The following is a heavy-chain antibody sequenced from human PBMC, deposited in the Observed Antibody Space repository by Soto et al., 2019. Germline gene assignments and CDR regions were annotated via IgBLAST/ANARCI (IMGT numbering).Heavy chain of an antibody. J-gene: IGHJ4*02. Sequence: QVQLQQSGPGLVKPSQTLSLTCAISGDSVSTNTATWDWIRQSPTRGLEWLGRTYYRSKWNTDYALSVKXRXTXHXNTSKNQVSLQLDSVTPEDTAVYSCARLIGNSWFVGWGQGTLVTVSS. CDR2: TYYRSKWNT. CDR3: ARLIGNSWFVG. V-gene: IGHV6-1*01. CDR1: GDSVSTNTAT. D-gene: IGHD6-13*01.